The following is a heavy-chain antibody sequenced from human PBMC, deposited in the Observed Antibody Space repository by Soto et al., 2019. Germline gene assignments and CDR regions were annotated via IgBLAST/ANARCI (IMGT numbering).Heavy chain of an antibody. CDR1: GGSISSYY. D-gene: IGHD2-2*01. V-gene: IGHV4-59*01. CDR2: IYYSGST. J-gene: IGHJ4*02. CDR3: ARCSERPAAPPYAVY. Sequence: SETLSLTCTVSGGSISSYYWSWIRQPPGKGLEWIGYIYYSGSTNYNPSLKSRVTISVDTSKNQFSLKLSSVTAADTAVYYCARCSERPAAPPYAVYCGQGTLV.